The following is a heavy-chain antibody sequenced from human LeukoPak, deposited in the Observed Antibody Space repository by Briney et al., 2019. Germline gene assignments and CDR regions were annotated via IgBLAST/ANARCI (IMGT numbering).Heavy chain of an antibody. D-gene: IGHD1-26*01. CDR3: ARGSYDGLLSA. Sequence: SETLSLTCTVSGGSISSYYWSWIRQPPGKGLKWIGYIYYSESTNYNPSLKSRVTISVDTSKNQFSLKLSSVTAADTAVYYCARGSYDGLLSAWGQGTLVTVSS. CDR1: GGSISSYY. CDR2: IYYSEST. J-gene: IGHJ5*02. V-gene: IGHV4-59*01.